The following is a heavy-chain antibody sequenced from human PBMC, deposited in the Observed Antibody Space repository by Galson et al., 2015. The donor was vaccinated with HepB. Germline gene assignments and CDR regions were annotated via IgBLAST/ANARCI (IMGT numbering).Heavy chain of an antibody. D-gene: IGHD6-6*01. V-gene: IGHV3-23*01. CDR2: ISGSGGST. CDR1: GFTFSSYA. J-gene: IGHJ4*02. Sequence: SLRLSCAASGFTFSSYAMSWVRQAPGKGLEWVSAISGSGGSTYYADSVKGRFTISRDNSKNTLYLQMNSLRAEDTAVYYCAKLGGGWDSSSHRAFDYWGQGTLVTVSS. CDR3: AKLGGGWDSSSHRAFDY.